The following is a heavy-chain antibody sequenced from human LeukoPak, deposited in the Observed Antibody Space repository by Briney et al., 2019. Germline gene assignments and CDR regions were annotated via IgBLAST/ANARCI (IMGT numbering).Heavy chain of an antibody. V-gene: IGHV3-74*01. CDR1: GFTFSSYW. D-gene: IGHD1-26*01. J-gene: IGHJ2*01. CDR3: ARSALSGTRYFDP. Sequence: GGSLRLSCAASGFTFSSYWMHWVRQAPGKGLVWVSRINSDGSSTSYADSVKGRFTISRDNVKNTLYLQMDSLRVEDTAVYFCARSALSGTRYFDPWGRGTLVTVFS. CDR2: INSDGSST.